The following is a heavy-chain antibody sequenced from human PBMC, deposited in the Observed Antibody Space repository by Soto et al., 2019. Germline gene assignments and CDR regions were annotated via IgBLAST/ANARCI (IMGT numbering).Heavy chain of an antibody. D-gene: IGHD2-2*01. J-gene: IGHJ5*02. V-gene: IGHV1-18*01. CDR3: ASVLVYFQLPKINWFDP. CDR1: GYTFTSCG. Sequence: ASVKVSCKASGYTFTSCGISWVRQAPGQGLERMGWISAYNGNTNYAQKLQGRVTMTTDTSTSTAYMERRSRRSDDTSVYFCASVLVYFQLPKINWFDPCCHGTLVTVSS. CDR2: ISAYNGNT.